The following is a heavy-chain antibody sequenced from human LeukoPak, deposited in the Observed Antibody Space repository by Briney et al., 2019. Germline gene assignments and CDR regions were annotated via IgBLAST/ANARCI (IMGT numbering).Heavy chain of an antibody. CDR1: GYSFTDYY. D-gene: IGHD2-21*01. Sequence: ASVKVSCKTSGYSFTDYYMHWVRPAPGQGLEWMGWINPNSGGTSSARKLQGRVTMTRDTSISTVYMEVSWLTSDDTAIYYCARADRLHGGPNLIGPWGQGTLVTVSS. CDR2: INPNSGGT. CDR3: ARADRLHGGPNLIGP. V-gene: IGHV1-2*02. J-gene: IGHJ5*02.